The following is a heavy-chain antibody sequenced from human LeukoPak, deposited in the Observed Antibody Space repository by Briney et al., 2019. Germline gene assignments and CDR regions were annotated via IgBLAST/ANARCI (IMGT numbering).Heavy chain of an antibody. D-gene: IGHD5-12*01. CDR2: IYYSGST. CDR1: GGSISSGDYY. Sequence: SETLSLTCTVSGGSISSGDYYWSWIRQPPGKGLEWIGYIYYSGSTYYNPSLKSRVTISVDTSKNQFSLKLSSVTAADTAVYYCARDRGYENYYYYMDVWGKGTTVTVSS. V-gene: IGHV4-30-4*08. CDR3: ARDRGYENYYYYMDV. J-gene: IGHJ6*03.